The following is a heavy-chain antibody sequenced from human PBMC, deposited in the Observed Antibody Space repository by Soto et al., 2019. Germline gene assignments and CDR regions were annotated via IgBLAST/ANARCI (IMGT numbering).Heavy chain of an antibody. CDR3: ARGRTIFGGVNFDY. CDR1: GGTLSNYA. J-gene: IGHJ4*02. V-gene: IGHV1-69*01. D-gene: IGHD3-3*01. Sequence: QVQLVQSGAEVKKPGSSVKVSCKASGGTLSNYAIAWVRLAPGQGLEWVGGVIPIFSIMKYAQKFQDRVTFTADDSPKTAYRELSSLTSEDTAVYYCARGRTIFGGVNFDYWGQGPLVTVSS. CDR2: VIPIFSIM.